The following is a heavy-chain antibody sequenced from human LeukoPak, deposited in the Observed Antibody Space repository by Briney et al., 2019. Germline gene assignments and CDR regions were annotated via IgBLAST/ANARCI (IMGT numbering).Heavy chain of an antibody. Sequence: SETLSLTCTVSGGSISSYYWSWIRQPPGKGLEWVGYIYYNGITNYNPSLESRVTISVDTSKNQFSLKLSSVTAAYTAVYYCTRHDAVPVIGHGMGVWGQGTTVTVSS. J-gene: IGHJ6*02. CDR1: GGSISSYY. V-gene: IGHV4-59*08. CDR3: TRHDAVPVIGHGMGV. CDR2: IYYNGIT. D-gene: IGHD3-16*02.